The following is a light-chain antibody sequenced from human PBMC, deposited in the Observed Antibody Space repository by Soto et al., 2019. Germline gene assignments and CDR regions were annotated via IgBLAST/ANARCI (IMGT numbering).Light chain of an antibody. Sequence: DIVMTQSPDCLAVSLGERATINCKSSQSVLYSSNNKDYLAWYQQKPGQPPKLLLYWASTRESGVPDRFSGSGSGTDFTLTISSLQAEDVAVYYCQQYYSTPLPFGGGTKVDI. V-gene: IGKV4-1*01. J-gene: IGKJ4*01. CDR3: QQYYSTPLP. CDR2: WAS. CDR1: QSVLYSSNNKDY.